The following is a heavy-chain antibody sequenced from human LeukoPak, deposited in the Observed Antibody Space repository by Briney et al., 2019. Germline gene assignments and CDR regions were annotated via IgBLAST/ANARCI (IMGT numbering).Heavy chain of an antibody. V-gene: IGHV4-39*01. CDR2: IYYSGST. CDR1: GGSIGSTNYY. Sequence: SETLSLTCTVSGGSIGSTNYYWGWIRQPPGKELAWIGSIYYSGSTYYNPSLKSRVTISVDTSKSQFSLKLSSVTAADTAVYYCARQRTWYSSFDPWGQGTLVTVSS. CDR3: ARQRTWYSSFDP. D-gene: IGHD6-13*01. J-gene: IGHJ5*02.